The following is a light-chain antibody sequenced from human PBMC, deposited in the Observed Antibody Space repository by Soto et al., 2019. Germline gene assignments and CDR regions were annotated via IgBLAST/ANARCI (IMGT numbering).Light chain of an antibody. CDR3: PQYGGSPTWT. V-gene: IGKV3-20*01. CDR2: GAS. J-gene: IGKJ1*01. Sequence: EIVLTQSPGTLSLSPGERATLSCRASQTVSSSYLAWYQQKPGQAPRLLMYGASSRATGIPDRFSGSGSGTDFSLTISRLEPEDFAVYYCPQYGGSPTWTFGQGTKVENK. CDR1: QTVSSSY.